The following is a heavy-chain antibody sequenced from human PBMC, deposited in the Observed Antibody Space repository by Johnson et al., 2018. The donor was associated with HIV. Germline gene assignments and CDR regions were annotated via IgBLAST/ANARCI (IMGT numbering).Heavy chain of an antibody. Sequence: VQVVESGGGLVQPGGSLRLSCAASGFTVSSNYMSWVRQAPGKGLEWVAVIYSGGSTYHADSAKGRFTISRDNSKNTLYLQMSSLRAEDTAVNYCAKGDGIVGGSDAFDIWGQGTMVTVSS. CDR1: GFTVSSNY. J-gene: IGHJ3*02. CDR3: AKGDGIVGGSDAFDI. V-gene: IGHV3-66*01. CDR2: IYSGGST. D-gene: IGHD1-26*01.